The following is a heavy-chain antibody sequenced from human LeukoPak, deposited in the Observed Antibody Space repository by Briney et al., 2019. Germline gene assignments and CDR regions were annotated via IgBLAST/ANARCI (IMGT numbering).Heavy chain of an antibody. Sequence: SETLSLTCAVYGGSFSGYYWSWIRQPPGKGLEWIGEINHSGSTSYNPSLKSRVTISVDTSKNQFSLKLSSVTAADTAVYYCARRVSYSYGLDWGQGTLVTVSS. D-gene: IGHD5-18*01. CDR2: INHSGST. CDR1: GGSFSGYY. CDR3: ARRVSYSYGLD. J-gene: IGHJ4*02. V-gene: IGHV4-34*01.